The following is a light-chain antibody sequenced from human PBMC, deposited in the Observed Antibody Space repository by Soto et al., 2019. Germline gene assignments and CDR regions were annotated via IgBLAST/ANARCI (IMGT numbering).Light chain of an antibody. Sequence: QSALTQPASVSGSPGQSITISCTGTRSDVGGYNYVCWYQQHPGKAPKLMIYEVSNRPSGVSNRFSGSKSGNTASLTISGLQAEDEADYYCSSYTSSSTPWVFGGGTKLTVL. CDR3: SSYTSSSTPWV. J-gene: IGLJ3*02. CDR2: EVS. CDR1: RSDVGGYNY. V-gene: IGLV2-14*01.